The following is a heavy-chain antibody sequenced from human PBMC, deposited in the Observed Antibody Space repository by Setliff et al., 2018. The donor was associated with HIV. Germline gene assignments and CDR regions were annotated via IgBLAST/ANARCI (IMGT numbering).Heavy chain of an antibody. CDR1: GFTFSSYS. Sequence: TGGSLRLSCAASGFTFSSYSMNWVRQAPGKGLEWVSSISSSSSYIYYADSVKGRFTISRDNAKNSLYLQMNSLRAEDTAVYYCAKPLPTANGWHRVFDFWGQGTSVTVSS. D-gene: IGHD6-19*01. V-gene: IGHV3-21*01. CDR2: ISSSSSYI. J-gene: IGHJ4*02. CDR3: AKPLPTANGWHRVFDF.